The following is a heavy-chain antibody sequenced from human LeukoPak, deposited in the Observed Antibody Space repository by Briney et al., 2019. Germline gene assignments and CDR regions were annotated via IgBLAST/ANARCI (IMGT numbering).Heavy chain of an antibody. D-gene: IGHD3-9*01. CDR1: GFTFSSYG. CDR2: ITNNGRAI. V-gene: IGHV3-48*03. CDR3: ARDLQQSSFGWVLSGST. J-gene: IGHJ5*02. Sequence: GGSLRLSCAVSGFTFSSYGMNWVRQAPGRGLEWVSFITNNGRAIYYADSVKGRFTISRDNAKNSLYLQMNTLRVDDTAVYYCARDLQQSSFGWVLSGSTWGQGTLVTVSS.